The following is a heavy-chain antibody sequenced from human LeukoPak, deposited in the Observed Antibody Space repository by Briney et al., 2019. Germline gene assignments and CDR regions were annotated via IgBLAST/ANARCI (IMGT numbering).Heavy chain of an antibody. V-gene: IGHV1-69*04. CDR2: IIPILGIA. CDR3: AREVEYSSSPWFDP. Sequence: ASVKVSCKASGGTFSSYAISWVRQAPGQGLEWMGRIIPILGIANYAQKFQGRVTITADKSTSTAYMELRSLRSDDTAVYYCAREVEYSSSPWFDPWGQGTLVTVSS. CDR1: GGTFSSYA. J-gene: IGHJ5*02. D-gene: IGHD6-6*01.